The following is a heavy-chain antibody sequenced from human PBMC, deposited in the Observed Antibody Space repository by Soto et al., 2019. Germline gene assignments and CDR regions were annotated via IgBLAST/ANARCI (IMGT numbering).Heavy chain of an antibody. D-gene: IGHD7-27*01. CDR3: ARMELGITHAFDI. J-gene: IGHJ3*02. CDR2: INPNSGGT. CDR1: GYTFTGYY. Sequence: ASVKVSCKASGYTFTGYYMHWVRQAPGQGLEWMGWINPNSGGTNYAQKFQGWVTMTRDTSISTAYMELSRLRSDDTAVYYCARMELGITHAFDIWGQGTMVTVSS. V-gene: IGHV1-2*04.